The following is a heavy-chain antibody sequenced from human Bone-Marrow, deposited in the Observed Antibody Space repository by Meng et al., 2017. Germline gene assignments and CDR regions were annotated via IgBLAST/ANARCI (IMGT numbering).Heavy chain of an antibody. CDR2: IKRNSDGGTI. D-gene: IGHD6-13*01. J-gene: IGHJ4*02. CDR1: GFTFSTYA. V-gene: IGHV3-15*01. Sequence: GESLKISCAASGFTFSTYAMHWVRQTPDKGLEWVGRIKRNSDGGTIDYAAPVKGRFTISRDDSKNTLYLQMDSLITEDTAVYFCATGAAAADHWGQGTLVTVSS. CDR3: ATGAAAADH.